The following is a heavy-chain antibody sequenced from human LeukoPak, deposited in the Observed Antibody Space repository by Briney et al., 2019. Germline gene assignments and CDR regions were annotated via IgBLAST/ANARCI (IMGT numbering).Heavy chain of an antibody. D-gene: IGHD2-15*01. CDR3: AKVALGYCSGSSCYYFDY. J-gene: IGHJ4*02. Sequence: QPGGSLRLSCEASGFTFSGYAMSWVRQAPGKGLEWVSSINAFGARTYYADSVKGRFTISRDNSKNTLYLQMNSLRAEDTALYYCAKVALGYCSGSSCYYFDYGGQGTLVTVSS. CDR2: INAFGART. V-gene: IGHV3-23*01. CDR1: GFTFSGYA.